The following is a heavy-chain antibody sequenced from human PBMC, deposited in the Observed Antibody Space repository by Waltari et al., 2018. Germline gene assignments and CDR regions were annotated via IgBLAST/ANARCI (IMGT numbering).Heavy chain of an antibody. CDR1: VYSFPDYP. D-gene: IGHD1-26*01. Sequence: QVQLVQSGTEVKKTGASVQVSCQASVYSFPDYPLHWVRQTPGHGLGWLGWINPKNGDTGYAQNFLGRVTMTRDTSINTVYMDLSGLRSDDTAVFYCARDPGPIVGAPDYWGQGTLVTVSS. V-gene: IGHV1-2*02. J-gene: IGHJ4*02. CDR3: ARDPGPIVGAPDY. CDR2: INPKNGDT.